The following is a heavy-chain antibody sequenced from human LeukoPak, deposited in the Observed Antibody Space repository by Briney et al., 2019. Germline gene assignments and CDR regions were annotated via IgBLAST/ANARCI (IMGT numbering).Heavy chain of an antibody. CDR3: ATRIIAVAGTSWFDP. Sequence: SETLSHTCTVSGGSISSSSYYWGWIRQPPGKGLEWIGSIYYSGSTYYNPSLKSRVTISVDTSKNQFSLKLSSVTAADTAVYYCATRIIAVAGTSWFDPWGQGTLVTVSS. CDR1: GGSISSSSYY. CDR2: IYYSGST. J-gene: IGHJ5*02. D-gene: IGHD6-19*01. V-gene: IGHV4-39*01.